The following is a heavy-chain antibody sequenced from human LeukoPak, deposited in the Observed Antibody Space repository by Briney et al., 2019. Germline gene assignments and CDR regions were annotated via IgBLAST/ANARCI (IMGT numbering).Heavy chain of an antibody. J-gene: IGHJ4*02. V-gene: IGHV4-61*10. CDR2: IYYSGST. D-gene: IGHD4-17*01. CDR1: GGSINSGYYY. Sequence: KPSQTLSLTCTVSGGSINSGYYYWSWIRQPAGKGLEWIGYIYYSGSTNYNPSLKSRVTISVDTSKNQSSLKLSSVTAADTAVYYCARNGYGDDPGGFDYWGQGTLVTVSS. CDR3: ARNGYGDDPGGFDY.